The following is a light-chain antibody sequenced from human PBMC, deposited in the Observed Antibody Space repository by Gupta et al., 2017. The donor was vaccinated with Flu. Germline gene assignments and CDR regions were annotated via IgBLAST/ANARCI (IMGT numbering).Light chain of an antibody. CDR2: RNK. CDR1: SSNIGSNY. V-gene: IGLV1-47*01. J-gene: IGLJ2*01. CDR3: AAWEDSLSGYGV. Sequence: QSVLTQPPSASGTPGQRVTISCSGSSSNIGSNYVYWYQQLPGTAPKLLIYRNKQRPSGGPHRLSGSKSGTSASLAISGLRSEEEADYYCAAWEDSLSGYGVFGGGTKRTVL.